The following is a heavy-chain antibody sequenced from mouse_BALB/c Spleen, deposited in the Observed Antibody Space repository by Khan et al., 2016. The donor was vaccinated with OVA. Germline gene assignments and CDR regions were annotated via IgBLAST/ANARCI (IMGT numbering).Heavy chain of an antibody. CDR3: ARGESLYYFDY. D-gene: IGHD6-2*01. Sequence: QVQLKESGAELVRPGASVKLSCKTSGYTFTNYWIHWVKQRSGQGLEWIARIYPGTGNTYYNEKVKDKATLTADKSSNTAYLQLSSLKSEDSAVSYCARGESLYYFDYWGQGTTLTVSS. CDR2: IYPGTGNT. J-gene: IGHJ2*01. CDR1: GYTFTNYW. V-gene: IGHV1-76*01.